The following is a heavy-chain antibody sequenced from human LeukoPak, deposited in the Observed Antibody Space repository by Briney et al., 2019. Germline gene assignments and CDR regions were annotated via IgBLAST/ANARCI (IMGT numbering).Heavy chain of an antibody. CDR1: GITFSSCAM. CDR3: EREGDILGATIDS. J-gene: IGHJ4*02. Sequence: GSLRLSCVASGITFSSCAMRWLRQAPGKGLEWMGSISHSGTTYYHPSFKSRVTISLDTSKNQFSLTLKSVTAADTAFYYCEREGDILGATIDSWGQGTLVTASS. V-gene: IGHV4-38-2*02. D-gene: IGHD1-26*01. CDR2: ISHSGTT.